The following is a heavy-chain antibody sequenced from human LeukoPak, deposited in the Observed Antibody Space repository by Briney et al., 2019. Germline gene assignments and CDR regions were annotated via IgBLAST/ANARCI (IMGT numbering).Heavy chain of an antibody. Sequence: SETLSLTCAVYGGSFSGYYWSWIRQPPGKGLEWLGEMNHSGSTNYNPSLKSRVTISVDTSKNQFSLKLTSVTAADTAVYYCASGEVVVPADKDITSGMDAWGQGTTVTVSS. J-gene: IGHJ6*02. CDR2: MNHSGST. D-gene: IGHD2-2*01. V-gene: IGHV4-34*01. CDR3: ASGEVVVPADKDITSGMDA. CDR1: GGSFSGYY.